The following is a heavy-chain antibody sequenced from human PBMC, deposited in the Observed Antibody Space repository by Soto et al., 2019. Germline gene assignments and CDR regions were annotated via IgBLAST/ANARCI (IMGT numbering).Heavy chain of an antibody. CDR2: ISAYNGNT. V-gene: IGHV1-18*04. CDR1: GYTFTSYG. D-gene: IGHD6-19*01. Sequence: QVQLVQSGAEVKKPGASVKVSCKASGYTFTSYGISWVRQAPGQGLEWMGWISAYNGNTNYAQKLQGRVTMTTDTSSSTAYMEVRSLRSDDTSWYYRARGGGSGWYGGGGFDYWGQGTLVTVSS. J-gene: IGHJ4*02. CDR3: ARGGGSGWYGGGGFDY.